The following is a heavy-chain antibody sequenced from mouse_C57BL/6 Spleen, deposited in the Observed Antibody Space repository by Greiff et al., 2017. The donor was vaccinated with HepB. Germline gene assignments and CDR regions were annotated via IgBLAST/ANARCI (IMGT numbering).Heavy chain of an antibody. V-gene: IGHV1-42*01. CDR3: ARGGYGNYVFFDY. D-gene: IGHD2-1*01. J-gene: IGHJ2*01. Sequence: EVQLQQSGPELVKPGASVKISCKASGYSFTGYYMNWVKQSPEKSLEWIGEINPSTGGTTYNQKFKAKATLTVDKSSSTAYMQLKSLTSEDSAVYYCARGGYGNYVFFDYWGQGTTLTVSS. CDR2: INPSTGGT. CDR1: GYSFTGYY.